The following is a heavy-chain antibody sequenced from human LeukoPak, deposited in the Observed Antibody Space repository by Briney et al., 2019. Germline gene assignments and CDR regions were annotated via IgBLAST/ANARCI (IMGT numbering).Heavy chain of an antibody. J-gene: IGHJ2*01. V-gene: IGHV3-23*01. CDR3: AKAAYYDFLTGPYFDL. CDR1: GFSFSDYD. D-gene: IGHD3-9*01. CDR2: ISGSGGST. Sequence: PGGSLRLSCAASGFSFSDYDMAWVRQAPGKGLEWVSAISGSGGSTYYAVSVKGRFTISRDNSKNTLYLQMNSLRAEDTAVYYCAKAAYYDFLTGPYFDLWGRGTLVTVSS.